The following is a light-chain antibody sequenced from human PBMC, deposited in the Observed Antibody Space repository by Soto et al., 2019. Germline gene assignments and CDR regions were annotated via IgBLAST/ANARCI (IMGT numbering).Light chain of an antibody. Sequence: QSALTQPRSVSGSPGQSVTISCTGTSSDVGAYNYVSWYQQHPGNAPKLMIYDVTKRPSGVPDRFSGSKSANTASLTISGLQAEDEGDCYCCSYAGPYSYVFGTGTKV. CDR1: SSDVGAYNY. CDR2: DVT. V-gene: IGLV2-11*01. J-gene: IGLJ1*01. CDR3: CSYAGPYSYV.